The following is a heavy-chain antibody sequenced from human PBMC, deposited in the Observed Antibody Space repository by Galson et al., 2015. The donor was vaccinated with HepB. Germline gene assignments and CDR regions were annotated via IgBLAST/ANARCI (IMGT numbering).Heavy chain of an antibody. CDR3: ARGGGLLWFGELLGAFDI. Sequence: SVKVSCKASGYTFTSYGISWVRQAPGQGLEWMGWISAYNGNTNYAQKLQGRVTMTTDTSTSTAYMELRSLRSDDTAVYYCARGGGLLWFGELLGAFDIWGQGTMVTVSS. D-gene: IGHD3-10*01. V-gene: IGHV1-18*01. CDR1: GYTFTSYG. CDR2: ISAYNGNT. J-gene: IGHJ3*02.